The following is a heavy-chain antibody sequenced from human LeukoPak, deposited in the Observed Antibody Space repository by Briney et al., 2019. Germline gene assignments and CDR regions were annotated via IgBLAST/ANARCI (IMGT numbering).Heavy chain of an antibody. V-gene: IGHV1-18*01. CDR1: GDTVTGYI. D-gene: IGHD4-17*01. CDR2: ISAYNGNT. CDR3: ARDYGDYNYYYYGMDV. J-gene: IGHJ6*02. Sequence: ASVKVSCKVSGDTVTGYIISWVRQAPGQGLEWMGWISAYNGNTNYAQKLQGRVTMTTDTSTSTAYMELRSLRSDDTAVYYCARDYGDYNYYYYGMDVWGQGTTVTVSS.